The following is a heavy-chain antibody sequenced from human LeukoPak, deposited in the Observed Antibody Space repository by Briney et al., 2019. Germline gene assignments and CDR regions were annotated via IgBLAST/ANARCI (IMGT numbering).Heavy chain of an antibody. V-gene: IGHV4-38-2*02. J-gene: IGHJ4*02. CDR1: GYSISSGYY. CDR2: IYHSGST. Sequence: PSETLSLTCTVSGYSISSGYYWGWIRQPPGKGLEWIGSIYHSGSTYYNPSLKSRVTISVDTSKNQFSLKLSSVTAADTAVYYCARDGGFGELFTYDYWGQGTLVTVSS. D-gene: IGHD3-10*01. CDR3: ARDGGFGELFTYDY.